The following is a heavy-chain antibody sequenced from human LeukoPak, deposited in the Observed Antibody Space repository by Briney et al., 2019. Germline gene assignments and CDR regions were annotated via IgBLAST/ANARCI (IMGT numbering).Heavy chain of an antibody. V-gene: IGHV3-30*04. J-gene: IGHJ4*02. CDR2: ISFDGSDK. CDR3: ARVLWFGSPPAY. Sequence: PGGSLRLSCAASGFTFNSFPMHWVRQAPGKGLEWVGLISFDGSDKSYADSVEGRFTISRDNSKNTLYLQMNSLSAEDTAVYYCARVLWFGSPPAYWGQGTLVSVSS. D-gene: IGHD3-10*01. CDR1: GFTFNSFP.